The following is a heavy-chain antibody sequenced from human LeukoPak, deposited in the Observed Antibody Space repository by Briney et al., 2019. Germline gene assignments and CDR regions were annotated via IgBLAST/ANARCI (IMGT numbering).Heavy chain of an antibody. CDR2: INHSGST. Sequence: SETLSLTCAVYGGSFSGYYWSWIRQPPGKGLEWTGEINHSGSTNYNPSLKSRVTISVDTSKNQFTLKLSSVTAADTAVYYCARGRSSSSWPRPKLYYFDYWGQGTLVTVSS. CDR3: ARGRSSSSWPRPKLYYFDY. D-gene: IGHD6-13*01. J-gene: IGHJ4*02. CDR1: GGSFSGYY. V-gene: IGHV4-34*01.